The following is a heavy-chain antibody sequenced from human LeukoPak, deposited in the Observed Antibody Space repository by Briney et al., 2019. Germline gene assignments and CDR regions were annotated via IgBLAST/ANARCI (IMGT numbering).Heavy chain of an antibody. D-gene: IGHD6-13*01. Sequence: ASVKVSCKASGYTFTSYAMNWVRQAPGQGLEWMGWINTNTGNPTYAQGFTGRFVFSLDTSVSTAYLQISSLKAEDTAVCYCARLQSGIAAAGIKEEIDYWGQGTLVTVSS. CDR3: ARLQSGIAAAGIKEEIDY. CDR1: GYTFTSYA. CDR2: INTNTGNP. J-gene: IGHJ4*02. V-gene: IGHV7-4-1*02.